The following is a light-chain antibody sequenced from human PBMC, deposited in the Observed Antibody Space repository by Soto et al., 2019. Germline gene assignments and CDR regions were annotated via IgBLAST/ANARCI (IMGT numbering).Light chain of an antibody. CDR3: QQFNNYPRT. V-gene: IGKV1D-13*01. CDR2: DAS. CDR1: QGISSA. J-gene: IGKJ1*01. Sequence: AIQLTQSPSSLSASVGDRVTISCRASQGISSALAWYQQEPGKAPKFLIYDASSLESGVPSRFSGSGSGTDFTLTISSLQPEDFATYYYQQFNNYPRTFGQGTKVEIK.